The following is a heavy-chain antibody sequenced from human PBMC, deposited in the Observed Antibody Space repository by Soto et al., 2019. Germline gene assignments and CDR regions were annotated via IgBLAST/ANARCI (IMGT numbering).Heavy chain of an antibody. CDR2: IYYRGNA. J-gene: IGHJ4*02. CDR1: DDSINSDKYY. D-gene: IGHD3-9*01. CDR3: ARLEGLATITYYFDF. Sequence: QLQLQESGPGLVKPSETLSLTCSVSDDSINSDKYYWGWIRQPPGKGLDWLGSIYYRGNAYSNPSLQTRVTISLDKSNRQFSLKLNSVTAADSAVYFCARLEGLATITYYFDFWGPGGLVTVSS. V-gene: IGHV4-39*01.